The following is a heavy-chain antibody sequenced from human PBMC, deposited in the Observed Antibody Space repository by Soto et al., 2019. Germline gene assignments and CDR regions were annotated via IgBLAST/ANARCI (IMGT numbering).Heavy chain of an antibody. J-gene: IGHJ4*02. V-gene: IGHV3-30*18. CDR3: AKSAHRDLAAAGAYYFDY. CDR2: ISYDGSNK. Sequence: GGSLRLSCAASGFTFSSYGMHWVRQAPGKGLEWVAVISYDGSNKYYADSVKGRFTISRDNSKNTLYLQMNSLRAEDTAVYYCAKSAHRDLAAAGAYYFDYWGQGTLVTVSS. D-gene: IGHD6-13*01. CDR1: GFTFSSYG.